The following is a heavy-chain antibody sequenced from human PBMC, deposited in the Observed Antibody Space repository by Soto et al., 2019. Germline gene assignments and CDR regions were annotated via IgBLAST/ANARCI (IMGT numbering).Heavy chain of an antibody. D-gene: IGHD2-15*01. CDR3: AIYRGCSGGICYRDLGY. V-gene: IGHV3-48*01. J-gene: IGHJ4*02. CDR2: ISSTSNTI. CDR1: GFTFNSYS. Sequence: EVQLVESGGGLVQPGGSVRLSCAASGFTFNSYSMSWVRQAPGKGLECVSYISSTSNTIYYADSVKGRFTISRDNAKNALYLHMNSRSAEDTAVYYCAIYRGCSGGICYRDLGYWGQGTLVTGSS.